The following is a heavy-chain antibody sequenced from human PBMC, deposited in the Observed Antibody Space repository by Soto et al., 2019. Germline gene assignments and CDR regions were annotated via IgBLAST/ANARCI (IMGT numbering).Heavy chain of an antibody. J-gene: IGHJ4*02. CDR2: ISYDGSNK. Sequence: QVQLVESGGGVVQPGRSLRLSCVASGFTFTSYAMHWVRQAPGKGLEWVAVISYDGSNKYYADSVKGRFTISRDNSKDTVYLHMISLRAEDTAFYYCARDFSMVVVAPGYWGQGTLVTVSS. CDR1: GFTFTSYA. V-gene: IGHV3-30-3*01. CDR3: ARDFSMVVVAPGY. D-gene: IGHD2-15*01.